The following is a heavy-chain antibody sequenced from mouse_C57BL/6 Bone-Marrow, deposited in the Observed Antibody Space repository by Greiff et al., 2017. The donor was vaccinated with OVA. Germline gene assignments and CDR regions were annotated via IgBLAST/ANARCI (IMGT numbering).Heavy chain of an antibody. CDR1: GSTFTSYW. CDR3: ARDLFTTVVAMDY. J-gene: IGHJ4*01. V-gene: IGHV1-69*01. CDR2: LDPSDSYT. Sequence: VQLQQPGAELVMPGASVKLSCKASGSTFTSYWMHWVKQRPGQGLEWIGELDPSDSYTNYNQQFKGKSTLTVDKSSSTAYMQLSSLTSEDSAVYYCARDLFTTVVAMDYGGQGTSVTVSA. D-gene: IGHD1-1*01.